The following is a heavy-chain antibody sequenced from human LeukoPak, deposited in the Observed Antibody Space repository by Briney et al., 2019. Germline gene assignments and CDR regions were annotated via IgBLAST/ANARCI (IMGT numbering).Heavy chain of an antibody. CDR2: INPNSGGT. D-gene: IGHD2-2*02. CDR1: GYTFTGYY. J-gene: IGHJ5*02. Sequence: ASVKVSCKASGYTFTGYYMHWVRQAPGQGLEWMGWINPNSGGTNYAQKFQGRVTMTRDTSISTACMELSRLRSDDTAVYYCARDSDLCSSTSCYTRWFDPWGQGTLVTVSS. V-gene: IGHV1-2*02. CDR3: ARDSDLCSSTSCYTRWFDP.